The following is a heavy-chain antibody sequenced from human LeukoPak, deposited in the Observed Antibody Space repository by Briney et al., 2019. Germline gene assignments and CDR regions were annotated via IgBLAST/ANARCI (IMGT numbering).Heavy chain of an antibody. D-gene: IGHD3-22*01. CDR1: GFTFSNAW. Sequence: GGSLRLSCAASGFTFSNAWMSWVRQAPGKGLEWVGRIKSKTDGGTTDYAAPVKGRFTISRDDSKNTLYLQMNSLTSEDTAVYYCAQGSGQYYEYWGQGTLVTVSS. J-gene: IGHJ4*02. CDR3: AQGSGQYYEY. CDR2: IKSKTDGGTT. V-gene: IGHV3-15*01.